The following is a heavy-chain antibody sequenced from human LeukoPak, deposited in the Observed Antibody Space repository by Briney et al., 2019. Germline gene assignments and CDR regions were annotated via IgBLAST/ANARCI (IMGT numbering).Heavy chain of an antibody. CDR2: IIPIFGTA. Sequence: GASVKVSCKASGGTFSSYAISWVRQAPGQGLEWMGGIIPIFGTANYAQKFQGRVTITADKSTSTAYMELSSLRSEDTAVYYCARRGLSARGFFDYWGQGTLVTVSS. D-gene: IGHD6-6*01. V-gene: IGHV1-69*06. J-gene: IGHJ4*02. CDR1: GGTFSSYA. CDR3: ARRGLSARGFFDY.